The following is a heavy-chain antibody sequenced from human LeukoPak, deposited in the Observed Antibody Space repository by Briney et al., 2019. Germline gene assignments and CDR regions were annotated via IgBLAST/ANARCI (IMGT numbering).Heavy chain of an antibody. CDR2: IIPIFGTA. J-gene: IGHJ6*03. Sequence: ASVKVSCKASGGTFSSYAISWVRQAPGQGLEWMGGIIPIFGTANYAQKFQGRVTITADKSTSTAYMELSSLRSEDTAVYYCASSRNSSPYYYYMDVWGKGTTVTVSS. CDR3: ASSRNSSPYYYYMDV. CDR1: GGTFSSYA. D-gene: IGHD6-13*01. V-gene: IGHV1-69*06.